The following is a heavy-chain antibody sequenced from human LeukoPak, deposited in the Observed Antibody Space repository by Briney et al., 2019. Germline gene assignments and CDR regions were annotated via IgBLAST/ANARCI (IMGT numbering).Heavy chain of an antibody. J-gene: IGHJ2*01. V-gene: IGHV4-59*12. CDR1: GGSISSYY. D-gene: IGHD3-22*01. CDR3: ARDVADSSGYYYTLGWYFDL. Sequence: SETLSLTCTVSGGSISSYYWSWIRQPPGKGLEWIGYIYYSGSTNYNPSLKSRVTISVDTSKNQFSLKLSSVTAADTAVYYCARDVADSSGYYYTLGWYFDLWGRGTLVTVSS. CDR2: IYYSGST.